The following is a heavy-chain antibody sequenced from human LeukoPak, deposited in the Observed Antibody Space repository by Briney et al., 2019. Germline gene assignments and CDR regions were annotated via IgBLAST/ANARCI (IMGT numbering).Heavy chain of an antibody. Sequence: PSETLSLTCTVSGGSISSGSYYWSWIRQPAGKGLEWIGRIYTSGSTNYNPSLKSRVSISVDTSKNQFSLKLSSVTAADTAVYYCARVFPNYDSSGYRSYWYFDLWGRGTLVTVSS. V-gene: IGHV4-61*02. D-gene: IGHD3-22*01. CDR1: GGSISSGSYY. CDR3: ARVFPNYDSSGYRSYWYFDL. J-gene: IGHJ2*01. CDR2: IYTSGST.